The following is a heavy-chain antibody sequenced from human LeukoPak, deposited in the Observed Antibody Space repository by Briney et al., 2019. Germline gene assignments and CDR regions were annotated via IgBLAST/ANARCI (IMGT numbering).Heavy chain of an antibody. V-gene: IGHV3-21*01. D-gene: IGHD6-25*01. CDR3: ARGRSGYNDYFDL. CDR1: GLTFSSYG. Sequence: TGGSLRLSCAASGLTFSSYGMHWVRQAPGKGLEWVSYITPRNYQYYADSVKGRFTISRDNTRKSLFLQMSNMGVDDTAIYFCARGRSGYNDYFDLWGLGTLVTVSS. J-gene: IGHJ4*02. CDR2: ITPRNYQ.